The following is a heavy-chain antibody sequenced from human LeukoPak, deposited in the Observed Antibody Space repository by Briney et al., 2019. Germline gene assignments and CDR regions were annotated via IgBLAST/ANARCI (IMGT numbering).Heavy chain of an antibody. Sequence: TGGSLRLSCAASGFTFSSYAMHWVRQAPGKGLEWVAVISYDGSNKYYADSVKGRFTISRDNSKNTLYLQMNSLRAEDTAVYYCARTIVVVPAAMRFYYYGMDVWGQGTTVTVSS. CDR2: ISYDGSNK. J-gene: IGHJ6*02. CDR1: GFTFSSYA. D-gene: IGHD2-2*01. CDR3: ARTIVVVPAAMRFYYYGMDV. V-gene: IGHV3-30*04.